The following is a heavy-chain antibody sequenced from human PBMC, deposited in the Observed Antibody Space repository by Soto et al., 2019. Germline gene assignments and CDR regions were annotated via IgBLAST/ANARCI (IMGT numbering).Heavy chain of an antibody. CDR2: IKQDGSEK. V-gene: IGHV3-7*01. CDR1: GFTFSSYW. Sequence: EVQLVEFGGGLVQPGGSLRLSCAASGFTFSSYWMSWVRQAPGKGLEWVANIKQDGSEKYYVDSVKGRFTISRDNAKNSLYLQMKSLRAEDTAVYYCARQNLIAAAVDFDYWGQATLVTVSS. D-gene: IGHD6-13*01. CDR3: ARQNLIAAAVDFDY. J-gene: IGHJ4*02.